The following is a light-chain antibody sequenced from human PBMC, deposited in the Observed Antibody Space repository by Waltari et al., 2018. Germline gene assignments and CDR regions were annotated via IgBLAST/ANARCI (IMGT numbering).Light chain of an antibody. CDR2: EVT. Sequence: QSGLTQPASVSGSPGQSITISCTGTSNDGGNYNLVSWYQQYPGKAPKLMVYEVTKRTSGVSYRFSGSKSGNTASLTIYGLQSEDEADYYCCSYAGLGIYVFGTGTKVTVL. V-gene: IGLV2-23*02. CDR3: CSYAGLGIYV. CDR1: SNDGGNYNL. J-gene: IGLJ1*01.